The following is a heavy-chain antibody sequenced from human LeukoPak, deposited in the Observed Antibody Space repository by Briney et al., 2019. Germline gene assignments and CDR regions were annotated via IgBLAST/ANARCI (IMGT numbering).Heavy chain of an antibody. D-gene: IGHD7-27*01. CDR3: SRLGHPNWFDP. Sequence: KPSETLSLTCAVSGHSISSGYYWGWIRQPPGKGLEWIGSIYHSGSTYYNPSLKSRVTISVDTSKNQFSLKLSSVTAADTAVSYCSRLGHPNWFDPWGQGTLVTVSS. CDR1: GHSISSGYY. J-gene: IGHJ5*02. CDR2: IYHSGST. V-gene: IGHV4-38-2*01.